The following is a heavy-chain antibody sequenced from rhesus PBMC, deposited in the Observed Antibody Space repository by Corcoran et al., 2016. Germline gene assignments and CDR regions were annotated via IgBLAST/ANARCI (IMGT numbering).Heavy chain of an antibody. CDR2: KVYISEIT. V-gene: IGHV4S12*01. Sequence: QVQLQESGPGVVKPSETLSLTCAVSGGSISSGYYYWSWIRKPPGTGLERIGGKVYISEITNYHPSLHGRVTISKDTSKNQFSLKLSSVTASDPAVYYCARTTIFGVPAPDYWGQGVLVTVSS. CDR1: GGSISSGYYY. CDR3: ARTTIFGVPAPDY. J-gene: IGHJ4*01. D-gene: IGHD3-3*01.